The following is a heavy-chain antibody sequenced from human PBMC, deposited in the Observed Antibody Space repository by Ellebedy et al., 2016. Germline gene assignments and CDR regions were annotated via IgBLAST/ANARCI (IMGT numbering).Heavy chain of an antibody. V-gene: IGHV3-21*01. CDR3: ARGVGGTSLNWFDP. Sequence: GGSLRLSXAASGFTFNNYAMNWVRQAPGKGLEWVSSITSSGSYIYYADSLKGRFTISRDNAKNSLYLQMNSLRAEDTAVYYCARGVGGTSLNWFDPWGQGTLVTVSS. CDR2: ITSSGSYI. D-gene: IGHD3-16*01. J-gene: IGHJ5*02. CDR1: GFTFNNYA.